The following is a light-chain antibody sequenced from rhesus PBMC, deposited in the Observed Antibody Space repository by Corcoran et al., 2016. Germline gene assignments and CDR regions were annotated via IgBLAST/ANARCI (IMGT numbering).Light chain of an antibody. Sequence: DIQMTQSPSSLSASVGDRVTITCRASQAISTWLAWYQQKPGKAPKLLIYKASRLQSGVPSRFSGNGSWTDFTLTLRSLQPEDFATYYCQQFNSAPYSFGQGTKVEIK. CDR2: KAS. CDR3: QQFNSAPYS. V-gene: IGKV1-21*01. CDR1: QAISTW. J-gene: IGKJ2*01.